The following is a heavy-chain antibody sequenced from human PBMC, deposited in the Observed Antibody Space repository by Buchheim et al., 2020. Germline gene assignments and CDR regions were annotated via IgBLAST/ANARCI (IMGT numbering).Heavy chain of an antibody. D-gene: IGHD3-22*01. CDR2: IYYSGSS. V-gene: IGHV4-59*01. CDR3: ARSPYYYDSSGYYYGYFDY. CDR1: GGSISTYY. J-gene: IGHJ4*02. Sequence: QVQLQESGPGLVKPSETLSLTCTVSGGSISTYYWSWIRQPPGKGLEWIGYIYYSGSSSYNPSLKSRVTISVDTSKNQFSLKLSSVTAADTAVYYCARSPYYYDSSGYYYGYFDYWGQGTL.